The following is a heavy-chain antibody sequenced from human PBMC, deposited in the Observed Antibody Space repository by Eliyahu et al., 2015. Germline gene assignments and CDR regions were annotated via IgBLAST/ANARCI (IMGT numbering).Heavy chain of an antibody. J-gene: IGHJ3*02. V-gene: IGHV4-4*07. Sequence: QVQLQESGPGLVXPSETLSLXXNVSGGFPSPYYWSWVRQPAGKGLXWIGRIHSRGFIXDNPSLTSRLTLSVDPSKNQFSLRXRSVTAADTAVYYCVREGPTTSSDAFDIWGQGTMVTVSS. CDR2: IHSRGFI. CDR3: VREGPTTSSDAFDI. D-gene: IGHD2/OR15-2a*01. CDR1: GGFPSPYY.